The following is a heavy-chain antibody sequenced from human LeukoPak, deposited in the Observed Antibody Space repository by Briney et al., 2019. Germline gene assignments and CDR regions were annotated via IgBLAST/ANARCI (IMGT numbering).Heavy chain of an antibody. CDR3: ARDRGVSYFDY. Sequence: GGSLRLSCAASGFTFSNHGMHWVRQAPGKGLEWVAVTWYDGSNKYYADSVKGRFTISRDNSKNTLYLQMNSLRAEDTAMYYCARDRGVSYFDYWSQGTQVTVSS. CDR1: GFTFSNHG. V-gene: IGHV3-33*01. CDR2: TWYDGSNK. D-gene: IGHD3-10*01. J-gene: IGHJ4*02.